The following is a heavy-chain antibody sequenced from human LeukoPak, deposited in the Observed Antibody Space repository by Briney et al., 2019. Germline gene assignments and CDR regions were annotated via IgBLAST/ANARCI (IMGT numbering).Heavy chain of an antibody. CDR2: MNPNSGNT. V-gene: IGHV1-8*03. CDR3: ASAHPRDAFDI. Sequence: ASVKVSCKASGYTFTGYYMHWVRQATGQGLEWMGWMNPNSGNTGYAQKFQGRVTITRNTSISTAYMELSSLRSEDTAVYYCASAHPRDAFDIWGQGTMVTVSS. CDR1: GYTFTGYY. J-gene: IGHJ3*02.